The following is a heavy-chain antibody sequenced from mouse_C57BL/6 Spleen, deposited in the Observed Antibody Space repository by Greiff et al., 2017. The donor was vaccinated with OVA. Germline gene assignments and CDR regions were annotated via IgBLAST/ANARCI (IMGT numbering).Heavy chain of an antibody. CDR2: IDPSDSYT. CDR3: ARGMGLRLFDY. Sequence: QVQLQQPGAELVMPGASVKLSCKASGYTFTSYWMHWVKQRPGQGLEWIGEIDPSDSYTNYNQKFKGKSTLTVDKSSITAYMQLSSLTSEDSAVYYCARGMGLRLFDYWGQGTTLTVSS. D-gene: IGHD2-4*01. J-gene: IGHJ2*01. CDR1: GYTFTSYW. V-gene: IGHV1-69*01.